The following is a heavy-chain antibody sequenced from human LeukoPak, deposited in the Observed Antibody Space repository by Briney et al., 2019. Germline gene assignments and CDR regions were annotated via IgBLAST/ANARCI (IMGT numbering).Heavy chain of an antibody. CDR1: GFPFSSNC. CDR2: ITKDGSEK. CDR3: ARTKQQLEHYYYYYLDV. V-gene: IGHV3-7*01. D-gene: IGHD6-13*01. J-gene: IGHJ6*03. Sequence: PGGSLRLSCAASGFPFSSNCMTWVRQPPGKGLEYVANITKDGSEKNYVDSVKGRFTISRDNAKNSLFLQMNSLRAEDMAVYYCARTKQQLEHYYYYYLDVWGKGTTVTVSS.